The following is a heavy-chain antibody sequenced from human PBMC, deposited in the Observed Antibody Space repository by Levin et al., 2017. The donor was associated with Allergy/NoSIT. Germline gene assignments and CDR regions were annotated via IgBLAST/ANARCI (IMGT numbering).Heavy chain of an antibody. CDR2: TRNKANSYTT. V-gene: IGHV3-72*01. CDR1: GFTFSDHY. D-gene: IGHD4-17*01. CDR3: ASLRPHGAFDI. J-gene: IGHJ3*02. Sequence: PGGSLRLSCVASGFTFSDHYMDWVRQAPGKGLEWVGRTRNKANSYTTEYAASVKGRFTISRDDSKNSLYLQMNSLKTEDTAVYYCASLRPHGAFDIWGQGTMVTVSS.